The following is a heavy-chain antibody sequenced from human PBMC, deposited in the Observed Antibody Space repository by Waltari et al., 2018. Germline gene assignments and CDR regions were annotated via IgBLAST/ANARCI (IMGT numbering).Heavy chain of an antibody. V-gene: IGHV3-49*04. Sequence: EVQLVESGGGLVQPGRSLRLSCTASGFTFGDYAMSWVRQAPGKGLEWVGFIRSKAYGGTTEYAASVKGRFTISRDDSKSIAYLQMNSLKTEDTAVYYCTRDQTADPLYYYYYMDVWGKGTTVTVSS. D-gene: IGHD1-1*01. CDR3: TRDQTADPLYYYYYMDV. J-gene: IGHJ6*03. CDR2: IRSKAYGGTT. CDR1: GFTFGDYA.